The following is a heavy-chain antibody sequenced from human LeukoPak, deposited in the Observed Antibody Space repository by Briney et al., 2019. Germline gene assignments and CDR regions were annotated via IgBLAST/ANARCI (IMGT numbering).Heavy chain of an antibody. CDR3: AKDINVMGLGILDY. CDR1: GFTFDDYA. CDR2: ISWNSGSI. D-gene: IGHD7-27*01. J-gene: IGHJ4*02. V-gene: IGHV3-9*01. Sequence: GGSLRLSCAASGFTFDDYAMFWVRQAPGKGLERDSGISWNSGSIVYADPVKGRFTISRDNAKNSLYLQMNSLRAEDTALYYCAKDINVMGLGILDYWGQGTLVTVS.